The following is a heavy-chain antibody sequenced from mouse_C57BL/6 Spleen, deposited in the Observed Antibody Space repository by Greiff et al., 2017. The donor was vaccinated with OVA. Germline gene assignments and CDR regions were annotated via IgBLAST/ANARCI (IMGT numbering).Heavy chain of an antibody. CDR2: IHPNSGST. V-gene: IGHV1-64*01. CDR1: GYTFTSYW. J-gene: IGHJ3*01. Sequence: QVQLQQPGAELVKPGASVKLSCKASGYTFTSYWMHWVKQRPGQGLEWIGMIHPNSGSTDYNEKFKSKATLTVDKSSSTAYTQLSSLTSEDSAVYYCARNDGSFAYWGQGTLVTVSA. CDR3: ARNDGSFAY. D-gene: IGHD2-3*01.